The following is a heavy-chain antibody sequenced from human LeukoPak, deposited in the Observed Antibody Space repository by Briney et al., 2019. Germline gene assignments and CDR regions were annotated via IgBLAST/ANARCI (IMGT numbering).Heavy chain of an antibody. CDR3: ARETHRYYYDSSGYSPY. V-gene: IGHV3-7*01. J-gene: IGHJ4*02. D-gene: IGHD3-22*01. Sequence: GGPLRLSCAASGFTFSSYWMSWVRQAPGKGLEWVANIKQDGSEKYYVDSVKGRFTISRDNAKNSLYLLMNNLRAEDTAVYYCARETHRYYYDSSGYSPYWGQGTLVTVSS. CDR2: IKQDGSEK. CDR1: GFTFSSYW.